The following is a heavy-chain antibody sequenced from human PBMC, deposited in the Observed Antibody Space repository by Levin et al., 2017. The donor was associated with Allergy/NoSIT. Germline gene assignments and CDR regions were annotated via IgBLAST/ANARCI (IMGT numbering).Heavy chain of an antibody. CDR2: VGGSVGGT. J-gene: IGHJ5*02. Sequence: GGSLRLSCAASGFTFSIYAMSWVRQAPGEGLEWVSAVGGSVGGTYYAASVKGRFTISRDNSKNTLYLQMNSLRAEDTAVYYCARVWIGSSASWFGPWGQGTLVTVSS. CDR1: GFTFSIYA. CDR3: ARVWIGSSASWFGP. D-gene: IGHD6-6*01. V-gene: IGHV3-23*01.